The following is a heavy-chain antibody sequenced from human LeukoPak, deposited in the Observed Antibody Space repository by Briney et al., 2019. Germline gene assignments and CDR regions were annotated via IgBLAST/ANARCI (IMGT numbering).Heavy chain of an antibody. CDR3: ASTIVGANYYYYYYMDV. CDR2: IEQDGSEK. D-gene: IGHD1-26*01. J-gene: IGHJ6*03. CDR1: GFTFSSYW. V-gene: IGHV3-7*01. Sequence: PGGSLRLSCAASGFTFSSYWMSWVRQAPGKGLEWVANIEQDGSEKYYVDSVKGRFTISRDNAKNSLYLQMNSLRAEDTAVYYCASTIVGANYYYYYYMDVWGKGTTVTVSS.